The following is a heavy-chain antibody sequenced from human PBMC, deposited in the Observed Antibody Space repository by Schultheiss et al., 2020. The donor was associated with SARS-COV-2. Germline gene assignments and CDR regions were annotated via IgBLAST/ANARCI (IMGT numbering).Heavy chain of an antibody. D-gene: IGHD4-17*01. CDR3: ARARTTVTVPYWYFDL. CDR2: INPNSGGT. V-gene: IGHV1-2*04. Sequence: ASVKVSCKASGGTFNTYAINWVRQAPGQGLEWMGWINPNSGGTNYAQKFQGWVTMTRDTSISTAYMELSRLRSDGTAVYYCARARTTVTVPYWYFDLWGRGTLVTVSS. J-gene: IGHJ2*01. CDR1: GGTFNTYA.